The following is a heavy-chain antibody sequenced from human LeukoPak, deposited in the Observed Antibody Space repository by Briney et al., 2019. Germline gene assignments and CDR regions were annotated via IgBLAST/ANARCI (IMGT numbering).Heavy chain of an antibody. CDR3: ARARGLGPGGWFDL. CDR1: GFTFSSYA. Sequence: GGSLRLSCAASGFTFSSYAMHWVRQAPGKGLEWVAVISYDGSNKYYADSVKGRFTISRDNSKNTLYLQMYSLRAEDTAVYYCARARGLGPGGWFDLWGQGTLVTVSS. J-gene: IGHJ5*02. V-gene: IGHV3-30-3*01. D-gene: IGHD3-10*01. CDR2: ISYDGSNK.